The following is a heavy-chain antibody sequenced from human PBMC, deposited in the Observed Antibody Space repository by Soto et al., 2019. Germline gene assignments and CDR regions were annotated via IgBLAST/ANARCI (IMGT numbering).Heavy chain of an antibody. CDR3: ARDGRRGYDMDV. D-gene: IGHD1-1*01. J-gene: IGHJ6*02. Sequence: GGSLRLSCVASGFIFTDYSVNWVRQAPGKGLEWVSFITASTTTIYYADSIKGRFTVSRDNAKNSVYLQMHGLRDEDTAVYYCARDGRRGYDMDVWGQGTTVTVSS. CDR1: GFIFTDYS. V-gene: IGHV3-48*02. CDR2: ITASTTTI.